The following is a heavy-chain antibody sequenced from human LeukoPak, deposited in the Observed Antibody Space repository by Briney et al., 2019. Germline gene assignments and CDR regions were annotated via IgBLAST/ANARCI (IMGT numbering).Heavy chain of an antibody. Sequence: GGSLRLSCEASGFTVSSNYMSWVRQAPGKGLEWVSVIYRDGSTYYADSVKGRFTISRDNSKNTLYLQMNSLRAEDTAVYYCARDTYGKNYFDYWGRGTLVTVSS. CDR3: ARDTYGKNYFDY. D-gene: IGHD3-10*01. V-gene: IGHV3-53*01. CDR1: GFTVSSNY. CDR2: IYRDGST. J-gene: IGHJ4*02.